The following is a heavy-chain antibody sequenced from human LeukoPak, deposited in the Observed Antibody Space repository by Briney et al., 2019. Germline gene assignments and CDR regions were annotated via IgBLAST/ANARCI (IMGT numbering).Heavy chain of an antibody. CDR3: ARESRTTVTTVWDY. Sequence: GRSLRLSCAASGFTFSSYAMHWVRQAPGKGLEWVAVISYDGSNKYYADSVKGRFTISRDNSKNTLYLQMNSLRAEDTAVYYCARESRTTVTTVWDYWGQGTLVTVSS. CDR2: ISYDGSNK. CDR1: GFTFSSYA. V-gene: IGHV3-30*04. J-gene: IGHJ4*02. D-gene: IGHD4-17*01.